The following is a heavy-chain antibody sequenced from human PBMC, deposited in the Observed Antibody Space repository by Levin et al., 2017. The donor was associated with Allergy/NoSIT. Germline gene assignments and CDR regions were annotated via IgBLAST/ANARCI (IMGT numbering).Heavy chain of an antibody. CDR2: INHSGRT. CDR3: ARVVHYDFWRGHLDY. Sequence: PSETLSLTCAVSGGSFIDYYWSWIRQPPGKGLEWIGEINHSGRTNYNPSLKSRVTISVDTSKSQFSLKLTSVTAADTAVYDCARVVHYDFWRGHLDYWGQGTLVTVSS. D-gene: IGHD3-3*01. J-gene: IGHJ4*02. V-gene: IGHV4-34*01. CDR1: GGSFIDYY.